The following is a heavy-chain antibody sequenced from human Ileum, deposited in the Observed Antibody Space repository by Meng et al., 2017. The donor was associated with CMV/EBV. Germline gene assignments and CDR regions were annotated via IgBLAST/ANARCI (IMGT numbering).Heavy chain of an antibody. CDR1: GGSISSGGYY. J-gene: IGHJ4*02. D-gene: IGHD3-3*01. CDR3: ARVYQSGDFWSPFDY. V-gene: IGHV4-31*02. Sequence: SGGSISSGGYYWSWIRQHPGKGLEWIGYIYYSGSTYYTPSLKSRVTISVDTSKNQFSLKLSSVTAADTAVYYCARVYQSGDFWSPFDYWGQGTLVTVSS. CDR2: IYYSGST.